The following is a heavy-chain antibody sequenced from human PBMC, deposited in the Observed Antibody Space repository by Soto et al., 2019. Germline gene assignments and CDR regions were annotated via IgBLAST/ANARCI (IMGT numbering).Heavy chain of an antibody. J-gene: IGHJ3*02. V-gene: IGHV3-21*01. CDR2: ISSNRSYI. CDR3: ARDRTMIVGNDAFDI. Sequence: GGSLRLSCAASGFTFSSYSMNWVRQAPGKGLEWVSSISSNRSYIYYADSVKGRFTISRDNSKNTLYLQMNSLRAEDTAVYYCARDRTMIVGNDAFDIWGQGTMVTVSS. D-gene: IGHD3-22*01. CDR1: GFTFSSYS.